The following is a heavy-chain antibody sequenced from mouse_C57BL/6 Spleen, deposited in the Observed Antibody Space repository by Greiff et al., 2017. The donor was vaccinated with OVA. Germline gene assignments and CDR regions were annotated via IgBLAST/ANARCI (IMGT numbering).Heavy chain of an antibody. CDR2: IDPSDSET. CDR1: GYTFTSYW. CDR3: ARSAVVEGTFAY. D-gene: IGHD1-1*01. Sequence: QVQLQQPGAELVRPGSSVKLSCKASGYTFTSYWMHWVKQRPIQGLEWIGNIDPSDSETHYNQKFKDKATLTVDKSSSTAYMQLSSLTSEDSAVYYCARSAVVEGTFAYWGQGTLVTVSA. J-gene: IGHJ3*01. V-gene: IGHV1-52*01.